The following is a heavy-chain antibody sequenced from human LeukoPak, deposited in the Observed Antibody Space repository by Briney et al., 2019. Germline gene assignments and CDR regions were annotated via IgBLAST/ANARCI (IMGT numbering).Heavy chain of an antibody. V-gene: IGHV1-69*13. J-gene: IGHJ4*02. CDR1: GGTFSSYA. Sequence: EASVKVSCKASGGTFSSYAISWVRQAPGQGLEWMGGIIPIFGTANYAQKFQGRVTITADESTSTAYMELSSLRSEDTAVYYCARDQLLSRREFDYWGQGTLVTVSS. CDR3: ARDQLLSRREFDY. CDR2: IIPIFGTA. D-gene: IGHD2-2*01.